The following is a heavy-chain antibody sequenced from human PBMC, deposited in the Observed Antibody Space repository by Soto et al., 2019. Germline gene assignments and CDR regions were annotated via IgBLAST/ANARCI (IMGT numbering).Heavy chain of an antibody. Sequence: EVQLVESGGGLVKPGGSLRLSCTASGFTCSKAWINWVRQAPGEGLEWVGSIKSEIDGGATYYAPCVRGRFIISTDDSASTMYLPMNSLRPEDTAVYNGTTAPWGSYVWGRYGGKYWDTGTLVTVSS. CDR3: TTAPWGSYVWGRYGGKY. D-gene: IGHD3-16*01. V-gene: IGHV3-15*07. CDR1: GFTCSKAW. J-gene: IGHJ4*02. CDR2: IKSEIDGGAT.